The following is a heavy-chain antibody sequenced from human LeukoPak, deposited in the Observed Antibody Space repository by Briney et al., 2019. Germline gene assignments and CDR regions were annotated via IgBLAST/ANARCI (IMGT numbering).Heavy chain of an antibody. D-gene: IGHD1-26*01. J-gene: IGHJ4*02. Sequence: ASVNVSCKASGYTFAGYYMHWVRQAPGQGPEWMGWISPNSGDTNYAQKFQGRVTMTRDSSITTAYMELSRLRSDDTAMYYCARGREPVYFFDYWGQGTLVTVSS. CDR2: ISPNSGDT. CDR3: ARGREPVYFFDY. V-gene: IGHV1-2*02. CDR1: GYTFAGYY.